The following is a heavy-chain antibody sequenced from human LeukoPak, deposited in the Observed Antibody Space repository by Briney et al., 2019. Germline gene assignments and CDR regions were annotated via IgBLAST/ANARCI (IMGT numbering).Heavy chain of an antibody. D-gene: IGHD6-6*01. Sequence: PSETLSLTCTVSGGSISSYYWSWIRQPPGKGLEWIGYIYYSGSTNYNPSLKSRVTISVDTSKNQFSLKLSSVTAADTAVYYCARYIDIAAREVAYFDYWGQGNLVTVSS. CDR2: IYYSGST. J-gene: IGHJ4*02. V-gene: IGHV4-59*01. CDR3: ARYIDIAAREVAYFDY. CDR1: GGSISSYY.